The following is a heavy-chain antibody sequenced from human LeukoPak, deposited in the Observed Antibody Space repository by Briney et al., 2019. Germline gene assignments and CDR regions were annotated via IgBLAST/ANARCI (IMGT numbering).Heavy chain of an antibody. CDR3: ARQPNPDFDY. CDR2: IYPRDSHT. Sequence: GESLKISCKGYGYRFTNYWIGWVGQMPGKGLEWMGIIYPRDSHTIYSPSFEGQVTISADKSISTAYLQWTSLKASDTAMYYCARQPNPDFDYWGQGTLVTVSS. J-gene: IGHJ4*02. V-gene: IGHV5-51*01. CDR1: GYRFTNYW.